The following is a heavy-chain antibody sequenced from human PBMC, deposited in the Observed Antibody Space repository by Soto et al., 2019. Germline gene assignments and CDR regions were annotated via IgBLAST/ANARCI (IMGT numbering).Heavy chain of an antibody. D-gene: IGHD6-13*01. J-gene: IGHJ6*02. CDR1: GGTFSSYA. CDR2: IIPIFGTA. V-gene: IGHV1-69*12. CDR3: AREKQPLEPYYYGMDV. Sequence: QVQLVQSGAEVKKPGSSVKVSCKASGGTFSSYAISWVRQAPGQGLEWMGGIIPIFGTANYAQKFQGRVTITADESASTAHMELRSLRSEDTAVYYCAREKQPLEPYYYGMDVWGQGTTVTVSS.